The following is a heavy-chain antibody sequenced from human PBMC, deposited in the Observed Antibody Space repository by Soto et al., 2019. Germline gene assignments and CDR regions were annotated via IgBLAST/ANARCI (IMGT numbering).Heavy chain of an antibody. CDR2: IYSGGST. CDR1: GFTVSSNY. CDR3: AREGVYYDSSGYTENWFDP. J-gene: IGHJ5*02. Sequence: EVQLVESGGGLVQPGGSLRLSCAASGFTVSSNYMSWVRQAPGKGLEWVSVIYSGGSTYYADSVKGRFTISRDNSKNTLXPQMNSLRAEDTAVYYCAREGVYYDSSGYTENWFDPWGQGTLVTVSS. D-gene: IGHD3-22*01. V-gene: IGHV3-66*01.